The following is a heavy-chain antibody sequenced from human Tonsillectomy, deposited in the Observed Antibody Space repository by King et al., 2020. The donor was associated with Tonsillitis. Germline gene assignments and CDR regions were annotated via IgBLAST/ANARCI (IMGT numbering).Heavy chain of an antibody. V-gene: IGHV4-39*01. CDR1: GGSIISSIYN. J-gene: IGHJ4*02. D-gene: IGHD6-19*01. CDR3: PVIAVAGDFDY. CDR2: INFSGST. Sequence: LQLQESGPGLVKPSETLYLTCTVSGGSIISSIYNWGWIRKPPGKGRGWIGSINFSGSTSYNPSLKSRVTISVDRPKNQCSLKLISVTAADTAIYYCPVIAVAGDFDYWGQGALVTVSS.